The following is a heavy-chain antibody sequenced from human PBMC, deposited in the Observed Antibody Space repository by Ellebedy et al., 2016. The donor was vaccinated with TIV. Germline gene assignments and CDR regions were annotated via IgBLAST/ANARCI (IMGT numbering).Heavy chain of an antibody. J-gene: IGHJ6*02. Sequence: SETLSLTXAVYGGSFSGYYWSWIRQPPGKGLEWIGEINHSGSTNYNPSLKSRVTISVDTSKNQFSLKLSSVTAADTAVYYCARGWGYYYGSGSNIHGMDVWGQGTTVTVSS. CDR1: GGSFSGYY. D-gene: IGHD3-10*01. CDR2: INHSGST. CDR3: ARGWGYYYGSGSNIHGMDV. V-gene: IGHV4-34*01.